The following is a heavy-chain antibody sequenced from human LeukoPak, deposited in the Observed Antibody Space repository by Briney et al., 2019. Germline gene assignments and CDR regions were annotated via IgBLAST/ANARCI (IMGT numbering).Heavy chain of an antibody. CDR3: VKGGWLDN. Sequence: QPGGSLRLSCAASGFTFSSYDMNWVRQAPGKGLEWVSGVSSSGDNRHYADSVKGRFTISGDNSNNTLCLQMNSLRAEDTAVYYCVKGGWLDNWGQGTLVTVSS. V-gene: IGHV3-23*01. D-gene: IGHD6-19*01. CDR2: VSSSGDNR. CDR1: GFTFSSYD. J-gene: IGHJ4*02.